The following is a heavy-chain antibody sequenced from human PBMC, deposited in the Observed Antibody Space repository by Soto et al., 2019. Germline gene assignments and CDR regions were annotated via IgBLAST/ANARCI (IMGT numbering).Heavy chain of an antibody. CDR2: INHSGST. V-gene: IGHV4-34*01. CDR3: ESRNSNYRDFDY. Sequence: SETLSLTCAVYGGSFSGYYWSWIRQPPGKGLEWIGEINHSGSTNYNPSLKSRVTISVDTSKNQFSLKLSSVTAADTAVYYCESRNSNYRDFDYWGQGTLVTVSS. J-gene: IGHJ4*02. CDR1: GGSFSGYY. D-gene: IGHD4-4*01.